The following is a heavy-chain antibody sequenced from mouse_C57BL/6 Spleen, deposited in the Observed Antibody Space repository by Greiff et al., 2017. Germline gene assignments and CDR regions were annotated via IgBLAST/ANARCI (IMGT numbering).Heavy chain of an antibody. V-gene: IGHV7-3*01. J-gene: IGHJ4*01. CDR2: IRNKANGYTT. Sequence: EVKVVESGGGLVQPGGSLSLSCAASGFTFTDYYMSWVRQPPGKALEWLGFIRNKANGYTTEYSASVKGRFTISRDNSQSILYLQMNALRAEDSATYYCARYDAYYYAMDYWGQGTSVTVSS. CDR3: ARYDAYYYAMDY. CDR1: GFTFTDYY.